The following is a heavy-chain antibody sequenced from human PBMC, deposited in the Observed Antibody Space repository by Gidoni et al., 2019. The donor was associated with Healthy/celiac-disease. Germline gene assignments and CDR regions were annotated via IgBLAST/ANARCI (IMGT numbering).Heavy chain of an antibody. D-gene: IGHD3-22*01. V-gene: IGHV3-23*01. Sequence: EVQLLESGGGLVQPGGSLRLSCAASGFTFSRYAMSWVRQATGKGLEWVSAISGSGGSTYYADSVKGRFTISRDNSKNTLYLQMNSLRAEDTAVYYCAKRAYYYDSSGYLNPYYFDYWGQGTLVTVSS. CDR2: ISGSGGST. J-gene: IGHJ4*02. CDR1: GFTFSRYA. CDR3: AKRAYYYDSSGYLNPYYFDY.